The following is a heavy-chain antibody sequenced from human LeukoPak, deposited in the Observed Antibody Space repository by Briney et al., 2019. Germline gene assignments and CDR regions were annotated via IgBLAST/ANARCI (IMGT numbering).Heavy chain of an antibody. CDR1: GFTFSSYS. V-gene: IGHV3-21*01. CDR3: AELGITMIGGV. CDR2: ISSSSTYI. D-gene: IGHD3-10*02. Sequence: GGSLRLSCAASGFTFSSYSMNWVRQAPGKGLDWVSSISSSSTYIYYANSVKGRFTISRDNAKNSLHLQMNSLRAEDTAVYYCAELGITMIGGVWGKGTTVTISS. J-gene: IGHJ6*04.